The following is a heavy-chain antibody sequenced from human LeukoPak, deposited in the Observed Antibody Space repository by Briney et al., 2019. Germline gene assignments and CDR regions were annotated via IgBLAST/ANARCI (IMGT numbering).Heavy chain of an antibody. CDR1: GGSFSGYY. D-gene: IGHD5-12*01. Sequence: SETLSLTCAVYGGSFSGYYWSWLRQPPGKGLEWLGEINHSGSTNYNPSLKSRVTISVDTSKNQFSLKLSSVTAADTAVYYCARGFPRVATRPLDYWGQGTLVTVSS. CDR3: ARGFPRVATRPLDY. CDR2: INHSGST. V-gene: IGHV4-34*01. J-gene: IGHJ4*02.